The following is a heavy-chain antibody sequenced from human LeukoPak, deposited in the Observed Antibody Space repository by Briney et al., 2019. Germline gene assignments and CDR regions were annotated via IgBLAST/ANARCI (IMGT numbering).Heavy chain of an antibody. CDR3: ARVTTGGYYNC. CDR2: IYTTGST. Sequence: SETLSLTCTVSGGSLSSGTYYWTWIRQPAGKGLEWIGRIYTTGSTNYNPSLKSRVTMSTDTSKNQFSLKLSSVPAADTAVYYCARVTTGGYYNCWGQGTLVTVSS. CDR1: GGSLSSGTYY. J-gene: IGHJ4*02. V-gene: IGHV4-61*02. D-gene: IGHD3-22*01.